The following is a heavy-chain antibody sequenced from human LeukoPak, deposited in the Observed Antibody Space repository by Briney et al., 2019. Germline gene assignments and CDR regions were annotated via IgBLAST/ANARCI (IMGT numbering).Heavy chain of an antibody. CDR1: AYSISSGYF. CDR3: ARASYSYDINGWVPFDY. J-gene: IGHJ4*02. D-gene: IGHD3-22*01. Sequence: SETLSLTCTVSAYSISSGYFWGWIRQPPGKGPEWIGSIFHSGSTNYNPSLKSRVTISGDTSKNQFSLRLSSVTAADTAVYYCARASYSYDINGWVPFDYWGQGTLVTVSS. V-gene: IGHV4-38-2*02. CDR2: IFHSGST.